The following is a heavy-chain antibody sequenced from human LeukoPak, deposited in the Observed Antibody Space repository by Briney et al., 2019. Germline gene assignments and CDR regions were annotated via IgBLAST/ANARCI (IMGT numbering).Heavy chain of an antibody. D-gene: IGHD4-23*01. CDR1: RFTFSTYW. Sequence: GGSLRLSCAASRFTFSTYWMSWVRQAPGKGLEWVANIKQDGSEKYYVDSVKGRFTISRDNAKNSLDLQMNSLRAEDTAVYYCTRSIYGGTDQWGQGTLVTVSS. CDR3: TRSIYGGTDQ. V-gene: IGHV3-7*01. J-gene: IGHJ5*02. CDR2: IKQDGSEK.